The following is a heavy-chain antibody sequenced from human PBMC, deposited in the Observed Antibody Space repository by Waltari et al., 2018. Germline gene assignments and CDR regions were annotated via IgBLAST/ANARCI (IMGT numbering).Heavy chain of an antibody. J-gene: IGHJ6*02. CDR3: ARGRGTSRGYYGMDV. CDR2: VNPNSGGT. V-gene: IGHV1-2*02. Sequence: QEQLVQSGAEVKKPGASVRVSCKASGYTFIGNYIHWGRQAPGQGLEWRGWVNPNSGGTYCAQKFQGRVTMTSDTSISTAYMELSRLRSDDTAFYYCARGRGTSRGYYGMDVWGQGTTVTVSS. D-gene: IGHD1-26*01. CDR1: GYTFIGNY.